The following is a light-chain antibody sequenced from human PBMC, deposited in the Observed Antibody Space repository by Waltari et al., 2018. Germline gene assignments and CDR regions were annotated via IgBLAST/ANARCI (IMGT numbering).Light chain of an antibody. V-gene: IGKV1-5*03. J-gene: IGKJ2*01. Sequence: DIQMTQSPSTLSASVGDRVTITCRASQSIRNWLAWYQQKPGKAPNLLIYKASTLESGVPSRFSGSGSGTEVTLTISSLQPDDFATYYCQQYNSNSRTFGQGTKLEIK. CDR1: QSIRNW. CDR3: QQYNSNSRT. CDR2: KAS.